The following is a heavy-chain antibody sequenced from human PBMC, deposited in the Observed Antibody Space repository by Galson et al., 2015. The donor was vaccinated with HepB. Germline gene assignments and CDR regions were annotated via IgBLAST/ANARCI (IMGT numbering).Heavy chain of an antibody. D-gene: IGHD1-26*01. CDR1: GFNFNTYA. CDR2: ITGSGDSP. V-gene: IGHV3-23*01. Sequence: SLRLSCAASGFNFNTYAMGWVRQAPGTGLEYVSAITGSGDSPYYADSVRGRFTISRDNSKNTLYLQMNSLSAEDTAAYYCGRDVGSGRHFYYYLDVWGKGTTVTVSS. CDR3: GRDVGSGRHFYYYLDV. J-gene: IGHJ6*03.